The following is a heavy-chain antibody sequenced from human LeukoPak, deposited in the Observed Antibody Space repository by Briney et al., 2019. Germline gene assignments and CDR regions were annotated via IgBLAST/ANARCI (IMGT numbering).Heavy chain of an antibody. CDR1: GGSVSSGSYY. CDR2: IYYSGGT. V-gene: IGHV4-61*01. CDR3: ASTAYYDILTGSPGAFDI. D-gene: IGHD3-9*01. Sequence: SETLSLTCTVSGGSVSSGSYYWSWIRQPPGKGLEWIGYIYYSGGTNYNPSLKSRVTISVDTSKNQFSLKLSSVTAADTAVYYCASTAYYDILTGSPGAFDIWGQGTMVTVSS. J-gene: IGHJ3*02.